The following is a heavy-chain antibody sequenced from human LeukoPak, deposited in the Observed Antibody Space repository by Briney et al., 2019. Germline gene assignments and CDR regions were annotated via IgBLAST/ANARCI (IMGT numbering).Heavy chain of an antibody. CDR1: GFTLSSYW. Sequence: GGSLRLSCAASGFTLSSYWMHWVRQAPGKGLMWVSRINSDGRTTSYADSVKGRFTISRDNAKNTVYLQMNSLRADDTAVYYCARRDSYGYFFDYWGQGTLVTVSS. J-gene: IGHJ4*02. CDR3: ARRDSYGYFFDY. V-gene: IGHV3-74*01. CDR2: INSDGRTT. D-gene: IGHD5-18*01.